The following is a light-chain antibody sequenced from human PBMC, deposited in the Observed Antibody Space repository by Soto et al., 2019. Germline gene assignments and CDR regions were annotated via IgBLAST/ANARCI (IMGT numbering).Light chain of an antibody. CDR3: QQYGYAPGLA. J-gene: IGKJ4*01. CDR2: SAS. Sequence: TQSPSTLSASVGDRVTITCRASHSFSGDYLAWYQQKPGQAPRLLIYSASSRATGIPDRFSGSGSGTDFTLTISRLEPEDFAVYYCQQYGYAPGLACGGGTKVDIK. V-gene: IGKV3-20*01. CDR1: HSFSGDY.